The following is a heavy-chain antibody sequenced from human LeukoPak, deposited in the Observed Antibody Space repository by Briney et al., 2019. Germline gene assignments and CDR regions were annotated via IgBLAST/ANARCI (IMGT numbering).Heavy chain of an antibody. CDR1: GFTFSSYG. V-gene: IGHV3-30*03. CDR2: ISYDGSNK. CDR3: ARDIPLDY. J-gene: IGHJ4*02. Sequence: GRSLRLSCAASGFTFSSYGMHWVRQAPGKGLEWVAVISYDGSNKYYADSVKGRFTISRDNSKNTLYLQMNSLRAEDTAVYYCARDIPLDYWGQGTLVTVYS. D-gene: IGHD2-2*02.